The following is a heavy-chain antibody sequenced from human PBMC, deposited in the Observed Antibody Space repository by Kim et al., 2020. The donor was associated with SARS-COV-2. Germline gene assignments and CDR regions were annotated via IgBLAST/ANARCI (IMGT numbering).Heavy chain of an antibody. J-gene: IGHJ6*03. V-gene: IGHV1-8*01. CDR1: GYTFTSYD. Sequence: ASVKVSCKASGYTFTSYDINWVRQATGQGLEWMGWMNPNSGNTGYAQKFQGRVTMTRNTSISTAYMELSSLRSEDTAVYYCARVPRSGYYSTRYYYYMDVWGKGTTVTVSS. CDR3: ARVPRSGYYSTRYYYYMDV. D-gene: IGHD3-22*01. CDR2: MNPNSGNT.